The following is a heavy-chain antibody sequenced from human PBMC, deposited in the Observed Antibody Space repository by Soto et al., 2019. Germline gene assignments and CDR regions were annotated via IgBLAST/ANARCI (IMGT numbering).Heavy chain of an antibody. Sequence: SETLSLTCTVSGGSISSSSYYWGWIRQPPGKGLEWIGSIYYSGSTYYNPSLKSRVTISVDTSKNQFSLKLSSVTAADTAVYYCARGGIAAAGTSVYYYYGMDVWGQGTTVTVSS. CDR2: IYYSGST. J-gene: IGHJ6*02. V-gene: IGHV4-39*01. CDR1: GGSISSSSYY. D-gene: IGHD6-13*01. CDR3: ARGGIAAAGTSVYYYYGMDV.